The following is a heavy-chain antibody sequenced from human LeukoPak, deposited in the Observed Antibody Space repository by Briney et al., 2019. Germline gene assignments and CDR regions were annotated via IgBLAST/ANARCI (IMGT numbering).Heavy chain of an antibody. CDR3: ARVLEGSSGQHWYFDL. CDR1: GGSFSCYY. D-gene: IGHD6-19*01. Sequence: SETLSLTCAVYGGSFSCYYWRWIRQPPGKGLEWIGEINHSGSTNYNPSLKSRVTISVDTSKKQFSLKLSSATAADTAVYYCARVLEGSSGQHWYFDLWGRGTLVTVSS. V-gene: IGHV4-34*01. J-gene: IGHJ2*01. CDR2: INHSGST.